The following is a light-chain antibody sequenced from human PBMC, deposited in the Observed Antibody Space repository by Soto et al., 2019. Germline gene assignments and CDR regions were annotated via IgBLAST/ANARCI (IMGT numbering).Light chain of an antibody. CDR2: LNSDGSH. Sequence: QPVLTQSPSASASLGASVKLSCTLRSGHSSYAIAWHQQQPEKGPRYLMKLNSDGSHSRGDGIPDRFSGSSSGAERYLTIYRLQSEDEADYYCQTWGTGIHVFGTGTKVTVL. J-gene: IGLJ1*01. V-gene: IGLV4-69*01. CDR1: SGHSSYA. CDR3: QTWGTGIHV.